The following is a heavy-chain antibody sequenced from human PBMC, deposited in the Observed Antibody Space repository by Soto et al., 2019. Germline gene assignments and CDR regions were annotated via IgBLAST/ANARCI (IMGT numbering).Heavy chain of an antibody. Sequence: VQLVESGGGLVKPGGSLRLSCAASGFIFATHTINWVRQAPGKGLEWVSSITGSGIYTRYADSVKGRFTISRDNAKASLYLQMNSLGAEDTAVYYCVKEGISNYKEYFDYWGQGTLVTVSS. V-gene: IGHV3-21*02. CDR3: VKEGISNYKEYFDY. J-gene: IGHJ4*02. D-gene: IGHD4-4*01. CDR2: ITGSGIYT. CDR1: GFIFATHT.